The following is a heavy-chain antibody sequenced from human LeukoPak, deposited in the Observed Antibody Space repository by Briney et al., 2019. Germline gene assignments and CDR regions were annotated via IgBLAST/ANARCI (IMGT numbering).Heavy chain of an antibody. CDR2: IGGRGGST. CDR1: GFRFSDFT. CDR3: GKEGGA. J-gene: IGHJ5*02. V-gene: IGHV3-23*01. Sequence: GGSLRLSCAASGFRFSDFTMTWVRQAPGKGPEWVSAIGGRGGSTYYADSLGGRFTISRDNSKDMVYLQMNSLKVEDTATYYCGKEGGAWGQGTKVTISS. D-gene: IGHD3-16*01.